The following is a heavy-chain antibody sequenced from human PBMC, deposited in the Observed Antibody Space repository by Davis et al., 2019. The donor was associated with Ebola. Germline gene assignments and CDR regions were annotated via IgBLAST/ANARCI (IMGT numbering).Heavy chain of an antibody. V-gene: IGHV1-69*08. Sequence: AASVKVSCKASGGTFSNYTFHWVRQAPGQGLEWMGRVIPILGTAEYAQRFQGRVTITADTSTHTAYMELSRLRSDDTAMYYCTRGKWFDPWGQGTLVAVSS. CDR1: GGTFSNYT. CDR2: VIPILGTA. CDR3: TRGKWFDP. J-gene: IGHJ5*02.